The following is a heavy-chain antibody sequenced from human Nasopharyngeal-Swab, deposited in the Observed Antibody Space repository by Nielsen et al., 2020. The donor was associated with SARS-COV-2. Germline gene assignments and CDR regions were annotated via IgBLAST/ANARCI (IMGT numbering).Heavy chain of an antibody. Sequence: SVKVSCKASGGTFSSYAISWVRQAPGQGLEWMGGIIPIFGTANYAQKLQGRVTMTTDTSTSTAYMELRSLRSDDTAVYYCARLTVTTFYYYYGMDVWGQGTTVTVSS. CDR1: GGTFSSYA. V-gene: IGHV1-69*05. J-gene: IGHJ6*02. CDR2: IIPIFGTA. CDR3: ARLTVTTFYYYYGMDV. D-gene: IGHD4-11*01.